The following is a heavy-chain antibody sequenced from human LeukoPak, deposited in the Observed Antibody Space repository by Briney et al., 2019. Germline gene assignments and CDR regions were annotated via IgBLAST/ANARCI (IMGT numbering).Heavy chain of an antibody. CDR3: ARAVIPYSGSYFDPHFDY. J-gene: IGHJ4*02. V-gene: IGHV4-38-2*02. Sequence: SETLSLTCTVSGYSISSGYYWGWIRQPPGKGLEWIGSIYHSGSTYYNPPLKSRVTISVDTSKNQFSLKLSSVTAADTAVYYCARAVIPYSGSYFDPHFDYWGQGTLVTVSS. D-gene: IGHD1-26*01. CDR1: GYSISSGYY. CDR2: IYHSGST.